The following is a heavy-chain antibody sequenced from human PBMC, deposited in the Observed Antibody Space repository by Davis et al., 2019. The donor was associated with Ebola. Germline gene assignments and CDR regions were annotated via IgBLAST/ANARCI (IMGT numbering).Heavy chain of an antibody. J-gene: IGHJ6*02. CDR1: GGSFSGYY. Sequence: PSETLSLTCAVYGGSFSGYYWTWIRQPPGKGLEWIGDINHSGSTNYNPSLKSRVTLSVDTSKNQFSLKLSSVTAADTAVYYCARGRLRETLPPYYYYGMDVWGQGTTVTVSS. CDR2: INHSGST. CDR3: ARGRLRETLPPYYYYGMDV. D-gene: IGHD4-23*01. V-gene: IGHV4-34*01.